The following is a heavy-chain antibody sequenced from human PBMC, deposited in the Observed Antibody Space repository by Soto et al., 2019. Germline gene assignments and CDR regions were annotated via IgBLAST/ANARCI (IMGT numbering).Heavy chain of an antibody. Sequence: QVQLVQSGAEVKKPGSSVKVSCTASEGTFNFYTINWVRQAPGQGLEWVGRVNPIVGMSNYGQKFQGRVSITEDKSTPPASMYPNSLKSEDTAIYYCATSYGSGSTHFDSWGQGTLVTVSS. CDR2: VNPIVGMS. CDR1: EGTFNFYT. J-gene: IGHJ4*02. V-gene: IGHV1-69*02. CDR3: ATSYGSGSTHFDS. D-gene: IGHD3-10*01.